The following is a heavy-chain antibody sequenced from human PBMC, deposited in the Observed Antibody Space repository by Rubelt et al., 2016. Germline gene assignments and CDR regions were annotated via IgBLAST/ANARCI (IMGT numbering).Heavy chain of an antibody. CDR2: ISYDGRNK. CDR3: VRDRAASYFDY. D-gene: IGHD6-25*01. J-gene: IGHJ4*02. Sequence: GFTFSSCHMHWVRQAPGKGLEWVALISYDGRNKHYAESVKGRFTISRDNSKNTVLLQINSLRAEDTAVYYCVRDRAASYFDYWGQGTLVIVSS. CDR1: GFTFSSCH. V-gene: IGHV3-33*05.